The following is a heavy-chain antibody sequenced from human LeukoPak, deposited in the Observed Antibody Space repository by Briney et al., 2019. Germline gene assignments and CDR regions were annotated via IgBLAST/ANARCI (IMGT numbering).Heavy chain of an antibody. V-gene: IGHV3-7*01. J-gene: IGHJ4*02. D-gene: IGHD6-19*01. CDR2: IKDDGSDK. Sequence: GGSLRLSCAASGFNFGGYWMTWVRQAPGKGLEWVANIKDDGSDKYYADAVKGRFTISRDNAEKSLFLQMNNLRVEDTATYYCARELFSSLGSSGKYDNWGQGNLVTVSS. CDR3: ARELFSSLGSSGKYDN. CDR1: GFNFGGYW.